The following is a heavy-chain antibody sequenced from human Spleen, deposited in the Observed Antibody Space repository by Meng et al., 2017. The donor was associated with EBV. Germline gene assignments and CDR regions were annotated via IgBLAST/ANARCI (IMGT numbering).Heavy chain of an antibody. CDR1: GYSVTELP. CDR2: FDHQDGER. D-gene: IGHD3-16*02. V-gene: IGHV1-24*01. CDR3: ATGGLFGGLISHDC. Sequence: QVQLVQSGAEVKKARASAKVDCKVSGYSVTELPMHWVLQAPGKGLEWMGGFDHQDGERIYAQKFQARVTMTEDTSTDTVYMELSSLRSEDTAVYYCATGGLFGGLISHDCWDQGTLVTVAS. J-gene: IGHJ4*02.